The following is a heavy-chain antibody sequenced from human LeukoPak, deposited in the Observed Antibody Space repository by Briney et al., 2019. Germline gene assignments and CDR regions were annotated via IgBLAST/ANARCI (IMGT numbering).Heavy chain of an antibody. D-gene: IGHD3-22*01. CDR2: IIPIFGTE. J-gene: IGHJ4*02. CDR3: ARVGDSSGYYFDY. V-gene: IGHV1-69*05. CDR1: GGTFSSYA. Sequence: SVKLSCKASGGTFSSYAISWVRQAPGQGLEWMEGIIPIFGTENYAQKFQGRVTITTDESTSTAYMELSSLRSEDTAVYYCARVGDSSGYYFDYWGQGTLVTVSS.